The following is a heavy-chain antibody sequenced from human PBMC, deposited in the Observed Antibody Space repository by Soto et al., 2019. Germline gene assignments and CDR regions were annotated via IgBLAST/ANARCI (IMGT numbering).Heavy chain of an antibody. D-gene: IGHD6-19*01. CDR3: ARQVNGWFTPHDAFDI. V-gene: IGHV5-51*01. CDR2: IYPGDSDT. Sequence: PGESLKISCKGSGYSFTSYWIGWVRQMPGKGLEWMGIIYPGDSDTRYSPSFQGQVTISADKSISTAYLQWSSLKASDTAMYYCARQVNGWFTPHDAFDIWGQGTMVTVSS. J-gene: IGHJ3*02. CDR1: GYSFTSYW.